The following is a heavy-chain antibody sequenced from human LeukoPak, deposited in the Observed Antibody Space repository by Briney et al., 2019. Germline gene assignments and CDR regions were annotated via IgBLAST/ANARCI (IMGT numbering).Heavy chain of an antibody. V-gene: IGHV4-39*07. J-gene: IGHJ4*02. D-gene: IGHD6-19*01. CDR3: VREARFALPVVGSGDY. CDR1: GGSISSSDYY. Sequence: PSETLSLTCSVSGGSISSSDYYWGWIRQPPGKGLEWIGTMFYNGATKSNPSLSSRVTMSIDTSKNQFSLKLRSVTAADTAVYYCVREARFALPVVGSGDYWGQGTLVTVSS. CDR2: MFYNGAT.